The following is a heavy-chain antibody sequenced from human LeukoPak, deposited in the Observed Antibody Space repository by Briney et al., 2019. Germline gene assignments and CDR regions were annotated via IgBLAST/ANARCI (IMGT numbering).Heavy chain of an antibody. Sequence: SETLSLTCTVSGASVTTNNNYWVWIRQPPGKGLEWIGSLYYNGNTFYNASFKSRVTISLDTSKNQFSLRLSSVTAADTAVYYCAASPYYYYYYMDVWGKGTTVTISS. CDR2: LYYNGNT. J-gene: IGHJ6*03. D-gene: IGHD2-15*01. V-gene: IGHV4-39*07. CDR3: AASPYYYYYYMDV. CDR1: GASVTTNNNY.